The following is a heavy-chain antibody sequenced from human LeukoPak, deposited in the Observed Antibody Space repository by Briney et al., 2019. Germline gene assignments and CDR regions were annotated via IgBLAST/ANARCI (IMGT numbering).Heavy chain of an antibody. CDR3: ARGPYFDLYYYMDV. J-gene: IGHJ6*03. CDR1: GFTFSTYG. V-gene: IGHV3-23*01. Sequence: GGSLRLSCVASGFTFSTYGMSWVRQAPGKGLEWVSAISGSGGSTYYADSVKGRFTISRDNSKNTLYLQMNSLRAEDTAVYYCARGPYFDLYYYMDVWGKGTTVTVSS. D-gene: IGHD3-9*01. CDR2: ISGSGGST.